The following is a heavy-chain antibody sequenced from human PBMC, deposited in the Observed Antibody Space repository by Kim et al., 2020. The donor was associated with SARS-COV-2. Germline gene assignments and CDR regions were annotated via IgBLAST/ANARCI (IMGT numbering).Heavy chain of an antibody. V-gene: IGHV4-59*01. CDR3: ARTPDYYDSSGYWPHWFDP. CDR2: IYYSGST. Sequence: SETLSLTCTVSGGSISSYYWSWIRQPPGKGLEWIGYIYYSGSTNYNPSLKSRVTISVDTSKNQFSLKLSSVTAADAAEYYCARTPDYYDSSGYWPHWFDPWGGGTLVTVSS. J-gene: IGHJ5*02. D-gene: IGHD3-22*01. CDR1: GGSISSYY.